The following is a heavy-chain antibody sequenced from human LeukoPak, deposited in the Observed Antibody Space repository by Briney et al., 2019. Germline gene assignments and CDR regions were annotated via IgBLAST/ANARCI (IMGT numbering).Heavy chain of an antibody. V-gene: IGHV4-39*01. CDR2: IYYSGST. J-gene: IGHJ4*02. CDR1: GGSISSSSYY. D-gene: IGHD3-22*01. CDR3: ARYYYDSSGSFDY. Sequence: SETLSLTCAVSGGSISSSSYYWGWIRQPPGKGLEWIGSIYYSGSTYYNPSLKSRVTISVDTSKNQFSLKLSSVTAADTAVYYCARYYYDSSGSFDYWGQGTLVTVSS.